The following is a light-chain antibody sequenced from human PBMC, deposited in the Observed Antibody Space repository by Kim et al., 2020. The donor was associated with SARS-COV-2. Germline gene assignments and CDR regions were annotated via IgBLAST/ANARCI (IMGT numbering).Light chain of an antibody. CDR1: QGIGPW. Sequence: AAVGDTVTLTWRASQGIGPWLAWYQQRPGNAPKLLISGSSDLETGVPSRFSGSGSGTDFTLTIISLQPEDFATYYCQQGTTFPWTFGPGTKVDIK. CDR2: GSS. V-gene: IGKV1-12*01. CDR3: QQGTTFPWT. J-gene: IGKJ1*01.